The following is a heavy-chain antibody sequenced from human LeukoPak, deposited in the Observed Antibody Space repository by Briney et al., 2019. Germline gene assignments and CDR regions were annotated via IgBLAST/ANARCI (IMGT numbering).Heavy chain of an antibody. V-gene: IGHV4-59*08. CDR1: GGSISSYY. J-gene: IGHJ4*02. CDR2: IYYSGST. Sequence: SETLSLTCTVSGGSISSYYWSWIRQPPGKGLEWIGYIYYSGSTNNNPSLKSRVTVSVDTSKNQFSLKLSSVIAADTAVYYCARQSRQWGSFDYWGQGTLVTVSS. CDR3: ARQSRQWGSFDY. D-gene: IGHD2-15*01.